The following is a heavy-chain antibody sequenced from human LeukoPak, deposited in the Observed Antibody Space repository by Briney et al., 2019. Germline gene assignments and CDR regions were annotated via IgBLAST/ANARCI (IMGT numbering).Heavy chain of an antibody. CDR3: ARLEIRWLLRDYYYNFGMDV. V-gene: IGHV3-48*03. Sequence: PRGSLRLSCAASGFTSSSYEMNWVRQAPGKGLEWVSYISSSGSNIYYADSVKGRFTISRGNAKNSLYLQMNSLRAEDTAVYECARLEIRWLLRDYYYNFGMDVWGKGTTVTVSS. J-gene: IGHJ6*04. CDR1: GFTSSSYE. D-gene: IGHD6-19*01. CDR2: ISSSGSNI.